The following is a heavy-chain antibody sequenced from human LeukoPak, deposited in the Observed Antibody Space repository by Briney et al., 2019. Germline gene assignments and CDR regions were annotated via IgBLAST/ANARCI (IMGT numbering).Heavy chain of an antibody. J-gene: IGHJ4*02. V-gene: IGHV1-2*06. CDR3: ARDLFYSSSSDFDY. Sequence: ASVKVSCKASGGTFISYSISWVRQAPGQRLEWRGRINPKNGGTNYEQKFQGRVAMTRDTSISTAYMELSRLRSDDTAVYYCARDLFYSSSSDFDYWGQGTLVTVSS. CDR2: INPKNGGT. CDR1: GGTFISYS. D-gene: IGHD6-6*01.